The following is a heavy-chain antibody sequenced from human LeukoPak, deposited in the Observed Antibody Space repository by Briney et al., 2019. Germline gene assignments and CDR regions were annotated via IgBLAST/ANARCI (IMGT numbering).Heavy chain of an antibody. J-gene: IGHJ3*02. CDR3: VRLAPPTDDAFDI. CDR1: GGSISSDRHY. V-gene: IGHV4-39*01. Sequence: SETLSLTCTVSGGSISSDRHYWGWIRHPPGQGLEWIGSIYYGGYTHYNTSLNSRVTISVDTSRNQFSLKLRSVTAADAAVYYCVRLAPPTDDAFDIWGQGTMVTVSS. D-gene: IGHD1-26*01. CDR2: IYYGGYT.